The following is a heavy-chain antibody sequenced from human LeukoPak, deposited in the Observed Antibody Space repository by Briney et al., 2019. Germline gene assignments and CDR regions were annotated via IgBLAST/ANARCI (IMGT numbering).Heavy chain of an antibody. J-gene: IGHJ4*02. V-gene: IGHV3-66*01. D-gene: IGHD3-10*01. CDR1: GFTVSSNY. CDR2: IYSGGST. CDR3: ARGTVTMVGY. Sequence: PGGSLRLSCAASGFTVSSNYMSWVRQAPGRGLEWVSVIYSGGSTYYADSEKGRFTISRDNSKNTLFLQMNSLRAGDTAVYYCARGTVTMVGYWGQGTLVTVSS.